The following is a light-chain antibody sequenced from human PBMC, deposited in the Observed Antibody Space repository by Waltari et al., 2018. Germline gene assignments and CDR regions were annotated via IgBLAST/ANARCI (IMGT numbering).Light chain of an antibody. V-gene: IGKV1-5*01. Sequence: DIQMTQSPSTLSASVGDRVTITCRASQSVSSWLAWYQQKPGRAPRLLIYEASSLEGGVPSMFSGSGSGTEFTLTISSLQPDDFATYYCQQYNSHSTWTFGQGTKVEIK. CDR2: EAS. CDR3: QQYNSHSTWT. CDR1: QSVSSW. J-gene: IGKJ1*01.